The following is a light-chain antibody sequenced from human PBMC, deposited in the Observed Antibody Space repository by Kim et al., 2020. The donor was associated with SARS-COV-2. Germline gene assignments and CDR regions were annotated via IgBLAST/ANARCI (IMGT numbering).Light chain of an antibody. V-gene: IGKV3-15*01. CDR2: GAY. CDR1: QSVDAY. Sequence: VSPGEGATLSCRASQSVDAYLAWYQQRPGQPPRLLIYGAYSRATGVPARFSGSRSGSDFTLTISSLQPEDSALYYCQQYNSWPRTFGQGTKVDMK. J-gene: IGKJ1*01. CDR3: QQYNSWPRT.